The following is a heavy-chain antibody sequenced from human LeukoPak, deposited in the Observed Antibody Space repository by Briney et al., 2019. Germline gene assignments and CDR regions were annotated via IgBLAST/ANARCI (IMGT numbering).Heavy chain of an antibody. J-gene: IGHJ4*02. V-gene: IGHV4-4*07. CDR1: GGSISSYY. Sequence: SETLSLTCTVSGGSISSYYWSWIRQPAGKGLEWIGRIYTSGSTNYNPSLKSRVTMSVDTSKNQFSLKLSSVTAADTAVYHCARDGPYGPTPLSTYFDYWGQGTLVTVSS. CDR3: ARDGPYGPTPLSTYFDY. D-gene: IGHD2/OR15-2a*01. CDR2: IYTSGST.